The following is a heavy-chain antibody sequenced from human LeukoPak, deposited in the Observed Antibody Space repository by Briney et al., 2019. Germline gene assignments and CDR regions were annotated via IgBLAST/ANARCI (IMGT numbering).Heavy chain of an antibody. CDR3: AKVLSSLHYYYAMDV. CDR2: ISYDGDVK. V-gene: IGHV3-30*18. CDR1: GFTFRDYG. Sequence: PGGSLRLSCAASGFTFRDYGMRWVRQAPGKGPEWVAVISYDGDVKHYADSAKGRFTISRDNAKDTLFLEISSLREDDTAVYYCAKVLSSLHYYYAMDVWGQGTTVIVSS. J-gene: IGHJ6*02. D-gene: IGHD2/OR15-2a*01.